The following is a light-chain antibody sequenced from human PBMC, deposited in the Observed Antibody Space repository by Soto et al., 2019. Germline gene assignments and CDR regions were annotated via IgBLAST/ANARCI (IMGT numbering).Light chain of an antibody. CDR2: HAS. V-gene: IGKV1-5*01. Sequence: IQMTQSPSTLPASVGDRVTITCRASQSISNWLAWYQQKPGTAPKVLIYHASNLQSGVPSRFSGSASGTDFTLTISSLEPEDFAVYYCQQRSNWPKTFGQGTKVDIK. CDR3: QQRSNWPKT. J-gene: IGKJ1*01. CDR1: QSISNW.